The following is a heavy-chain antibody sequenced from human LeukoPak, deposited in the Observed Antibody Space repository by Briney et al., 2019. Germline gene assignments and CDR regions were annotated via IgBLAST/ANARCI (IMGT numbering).Heavy chain of an antibody. Sequence: ASVKVSCKASGYTFTSYGVTWVRQAPGQGLEWLGWINADNGNTNSAQNLLGRVTMTTDTSTNTAYMDLRTLSSDDTAVYFCARAPRTCRSTNCSLDYWGQGTLVTVSS. V-gene: IGHV1-18*01. J-gene: IGHJ4*02. D-gene: IGHD2-2*01. CDR1: GYTFTSYG. CDR2: INADNGNT. CDR3: ARAPRTCRSTNCSLDY.